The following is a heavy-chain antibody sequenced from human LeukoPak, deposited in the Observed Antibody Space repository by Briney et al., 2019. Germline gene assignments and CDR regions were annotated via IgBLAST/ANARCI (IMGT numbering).Heavy chain of an antibody. CDR3: ARPEAFYSSGWYAFDY. Sequence: ASVKVSCKASGYTFTGYYMHWVRQAPGQGLEWMGWINPNSGGTNYAQKFQGRGTMTRDTSISTAYMELSRLRSDDTAVYYCARPEAFYSSGWYAFDYWGQGTLVTVSS. CDR1: GYTFTGYY. CDR2: INPNSGGT. J-gene: IGHJ4*02. D-gene: IGHD6-19*01. V-gene: IGHV1-2*02.